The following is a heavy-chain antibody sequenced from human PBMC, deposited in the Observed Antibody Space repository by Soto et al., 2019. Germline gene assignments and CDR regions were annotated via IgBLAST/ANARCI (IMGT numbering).Heavy chain of an antibody. CDR3: AKDSAPGFYDANEQLDY. J-gene: IGHJ4*02. V-gene: IGHV3-9*01. D-gene: IGHD2-8*01. CDR2: INWDSGDI. Sequence: AGGSLRLSCVVSGISFDDYAMHWVRQVPGKGLEWVSGINWDSGDIGYAHSVKGRFTISRDNAKNSLYLQKKSLKTEDTAIYSCAKDSAPGFYDANEQLDYWGQGTPVTFSS. CDR1: GISFDDYA.